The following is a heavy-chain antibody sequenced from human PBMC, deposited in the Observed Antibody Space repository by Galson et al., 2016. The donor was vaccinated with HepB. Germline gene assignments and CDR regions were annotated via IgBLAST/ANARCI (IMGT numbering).Heavy chain of an antibody. V-gene: IGHV3-23*01. CDR3: ANYLGYRSGRPGYFHS. J-gene: IGHJ4*02. CDR2: ISAASNT. D-gene: IGHD3-10*01. CDR1: GFTFSSYA. Sequence: SLRLSCAASGFTFSSYAMSWVRQAPGKGLEWVSVISAASNTYYTDSVKGRFNISRDNSKNTLYLEMNSLRVEDTAVYFCANYLGYRSGRPGYFHSWGQGTLLTVSP.